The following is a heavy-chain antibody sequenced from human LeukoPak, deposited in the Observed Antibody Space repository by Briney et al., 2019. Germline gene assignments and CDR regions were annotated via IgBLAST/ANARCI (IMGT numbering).Heavy chain of an antibody. D-gene: IGHD3-22*01. CDR3: AMGSVDSRMGD. CDR1: GGSFSGYY. CDR2: INDSGIT. V-gene: IGHV4-34*01. J-gene: IGHJ4*02. Sequence: PSETLSLTCVVYGGSFSGYYWSWIRQPPGKGLEWIGEINDSGITNYNPSLKSRVTISGDTSKNQLSLKLSSVTGADTAVYYCAMGSVDSRMGDWGQGTLVTVSS.